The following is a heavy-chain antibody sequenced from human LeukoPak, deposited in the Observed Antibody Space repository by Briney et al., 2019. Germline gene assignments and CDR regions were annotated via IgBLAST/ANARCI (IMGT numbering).Heavy chain of an antibody. CDR1: GFSFDTYA. J-gene: IGHJ4*02. Sequence: GRSLRLSCAASGFSFDTYAMHWARQAPGQGLEWVALIWHDGSHKFYSNSVRGQFTISRDNSKNTVYLQMNNLRPDDTAVYYCAREILGSGSYPDFWGQGTLVTVSS. CDR2: IWHDGSHK. D-gene: IGHD3-10*01. CDR3: AREILGSGSYPDF. V-gene: IGHV3-33*01.